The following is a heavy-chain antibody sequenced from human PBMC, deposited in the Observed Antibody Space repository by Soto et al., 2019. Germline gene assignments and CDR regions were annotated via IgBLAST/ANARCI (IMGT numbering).Heavy chain of an antibody. D-gene: IGHD2-21*01. CDR3: AKELRQPPPHCGLDV. Sequence: QVQLVESGGGVVQPGRSLRLSCAASGFTFSAYGMHWVRQAPGKGLEWVAVISYDESNENYADSVKGRFTISRDNFKSTPKLQMNSLRAEATHVLYCAKELRQPPPHCGLDVRGQGNTVTGS. CDR2: ISYDESNE. V-gene: IGHV3-30*18. J-gene: IGHJ6*02. CDR1: GFTFSAYG.